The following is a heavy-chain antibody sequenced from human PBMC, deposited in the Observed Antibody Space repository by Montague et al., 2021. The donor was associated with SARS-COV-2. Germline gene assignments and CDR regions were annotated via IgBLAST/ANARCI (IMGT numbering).Heavy chain of an antibody. D-gene: IGHD4-17*01. CDR1: GFTFSSYA. Sequence: SLRLSCAASGFTFSSYAMHWVRQAPGKGLEWVAVISYDGSNKYCADSVKGRFTISRDNSKNTLYLQMNSLRAEDTAVYYCASELADYGDFDYWGQGTLVTVSS. CDR3: ASELADYGDFDY. CDR2: ISYDGSNK. V-gene: IGHV3-30-3*01. J-gene: IGHJ4*02.